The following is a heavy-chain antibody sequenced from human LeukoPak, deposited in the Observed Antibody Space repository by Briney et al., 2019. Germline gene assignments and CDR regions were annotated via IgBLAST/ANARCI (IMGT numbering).Heavy chain of an antibody. J-gene: IGHJ4*02. CDR1: GFTFRNAW. D-gene: IGHD3-22*01. CDR2: IKSKTDDGAI. Sequence: KTGGSLRLSCAASGFTFRNAWMTWVRQAPGKSLEWVGRIKSKTDDGAIDYAAPVKGRFTISRDDSKNTLYLQMNSLKTEDTAVYYCTTGERRFDSSGFYPYYFDYWGQGTLVTVSS. V-gene: IGHV3-15*01. CDR3: TTGERRFDSSGFYPYYFDY.